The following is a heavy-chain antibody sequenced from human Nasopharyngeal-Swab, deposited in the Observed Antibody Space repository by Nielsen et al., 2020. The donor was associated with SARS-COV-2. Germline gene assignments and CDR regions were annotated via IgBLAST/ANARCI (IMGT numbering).Heavy chain of an antibody. D-gene: IGHD5-12*01. Sequence: ASVKVSCKASGYSFTNYAMHWVRQAPGQRLEWMGWINAGNANTNYSQKFQGRVAISRDTSANTAYMELSSLRSEDTAFYFCARGQTWPPRFDPWGQGTLVTVSS. V-gene: IGHV1-3*01. CDR3: ARGQTWPPRFDP. CDR2: INAGNANT. CDR1: GYSFTNYA. J-gene: IGHJ5*02.